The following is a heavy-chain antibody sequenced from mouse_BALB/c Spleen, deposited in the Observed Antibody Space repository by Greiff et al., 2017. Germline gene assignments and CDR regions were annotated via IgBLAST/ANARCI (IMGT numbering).Heavy chain of an antibody. J-gene: IGHJ2*01. Sequence: EVKLMESGGGLVQPGGSRKLSCAASGFTFSSFGMHWVRQAPEKGLEWVAYISSGSSTIYYADTVKGRFTISRDNPKNTLFLQMTSLRSEDTAMYYCARGPGYFDYWGQGTTLTVSS. CDR3: ARGPGYFDY. D-gene: IGHD4-1*01. CDR2: ISSGSSTI. V-gene: IGHV5-17*02. CDR1: GFTFSSFG.